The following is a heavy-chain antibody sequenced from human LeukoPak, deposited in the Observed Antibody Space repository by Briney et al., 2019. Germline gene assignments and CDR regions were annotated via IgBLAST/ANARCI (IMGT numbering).Heavy chain of an antibody. J-gene: IGHJ4*02. CDR3: ARGYCSGGSCYYFDY. V-gene: IGHV3-53*01. Sequence: GGSLRLSCAASGFIFSSYAMSWVRQAPGKGLEWVSVIYSGGSTYYADSVKGRFTISRDNSKNTLYLQMNSLRAEDTAVYYCARGYCSGGSCYYFDYWGQGTLVTVSS. CDR1: GFIFSSYA. D-gene: IGHD2-15*01. CDR2: IYSGGST.